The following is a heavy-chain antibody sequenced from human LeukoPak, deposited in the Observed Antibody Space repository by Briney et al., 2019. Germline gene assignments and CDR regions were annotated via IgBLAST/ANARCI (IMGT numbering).Heavy chain of an antibody. D-gene: IGHD3-9*01. CDR3: AKDTYYDILTGRRAPNWFDP. Sequence: GGSLRLSCVASGFTVSSNYMSWVRQAPGKGLEWVSVIYSGGSTNYADSVKGRFTISRDNSKNTLYLQMNSLRAEDTAVYYCAKDTYYDILTGRRAPNWFDPWGQGTLVTVSS. V-gene: IGHV3-53*01. J-gene: IGHJ5*02. CDR1: GFTVSSNY. CDR2: IYSGGST.